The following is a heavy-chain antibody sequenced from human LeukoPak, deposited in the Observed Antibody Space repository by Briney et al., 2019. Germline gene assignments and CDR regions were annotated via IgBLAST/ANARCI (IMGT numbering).Heavy chain of an antibody. CDR2: IIPIFGTA. CDR3: AWSIAARPGWFDP. D-gene: IGHD6-6*01. Sequence: SVKVSCKASGGTFSSYAISWVRQAPGQGLEWMGGIIPIFGTANYAQKFQGRVTITTDESTSTAYMELSSLRSVDTAVYYCAWSIAARPGWFDPWGQGTLVTVSS. J-gene: IGHJ5*02. V-gene: IGHV1-69*05. CDR1: GGTFSSYA.